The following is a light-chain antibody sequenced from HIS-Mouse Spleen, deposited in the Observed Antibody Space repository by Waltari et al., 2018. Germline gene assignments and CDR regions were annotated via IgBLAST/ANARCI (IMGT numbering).Light chain of an antibody. CDR3: YSTDSSGNHRV. V-gene: IGLV3-10*01. Sequence: SYELTQPPSVSVSPGQTARITCSGDALPKKYAYWYQQKSGQAPVLVIYGYSKRPSGIPEGFSGSSSGTMATLTISGAQVEDEADYYCYSTDSSGNHRVFGGGTKLTVL. CDR2: GYS. J-gene: IGLJ2*01. CDR1: ALPKKY.